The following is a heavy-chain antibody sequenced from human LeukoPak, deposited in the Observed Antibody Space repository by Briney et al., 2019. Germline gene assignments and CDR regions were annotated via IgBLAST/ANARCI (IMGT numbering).Heavy chain of an antibody. D-gene: IGHD3-22*01. V-gene: IGHV2-70*04. CDR3: ARQGYYDSSGHYYLDY. CDR2: IDWDDDK. CDR1: GFSLSTSERR. J-gene: IGHJ4*02. Sequence: SGPALVKPTQTLTLTCTFSGFSLSTSERRVSWIRQPPGKALEWLARIDWDDDKFFSTSLKTRLTISKDTSKNQVVLTMTNMDPVDTATYYCARQGYYDSSGHYYLDYWGQGTLVTVSS.